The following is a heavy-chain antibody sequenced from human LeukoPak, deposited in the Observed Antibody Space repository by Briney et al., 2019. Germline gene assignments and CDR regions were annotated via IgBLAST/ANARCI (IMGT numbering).Heavy chain of an antibody. CDR2: IGTAGEI. V-gene: IGHV3-13*01. D-gene: IGHD2/OR15-2a*01. CDR1: GFTFRSYD. Sequence: GGSLRLSCAASGFTFRSYDMHWVRQATGKGLEWVSGIGTAGEIYYPGSVKGRFTISRENAKNSLYLQMNSLTADDTALYYCARERTTIVSGTTIGAYWGQGTLVTVSS. J-gene: IGHJ4*02. CDR3: ARERTTIVSGTTIGAY.